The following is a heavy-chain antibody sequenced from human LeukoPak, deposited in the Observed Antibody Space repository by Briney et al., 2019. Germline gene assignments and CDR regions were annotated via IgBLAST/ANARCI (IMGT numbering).Heavy chain of an antibody. V-gene: IGHV4-30-2*01. CDR2: IYHSGST. CDR3: ARGRDRGLFDP. CDR1: GDSISSGGYS. D-gene: IGHD3-22*01. J-gene: IGHJ5*02. Sequence: SETLSLTCAVSGDSISSGGYSWSWIRQPPWKGLEWIGYIYHSGSTYYNPSLKSRVTISVDRSKNQFSLKLSSVTAADTAVYYCARGRDRGLFDPWGQGTLVTVSS.